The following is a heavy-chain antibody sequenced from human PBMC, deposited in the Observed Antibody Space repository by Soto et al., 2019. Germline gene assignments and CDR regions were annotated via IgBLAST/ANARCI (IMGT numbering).Heavy chain of an antibody. CDR2: IIPIIGTA. Sequence: SLKVSCKASGSTFSSYAMNWVRQAPGQRIEWMGGIIPIIGTANYAQKFQGRVTITADESTSTAYMELSSLRSEDTAVYYCARGGSSPRSGMDVWGQGTTVTVSS. CDR3: ARGGSSPRSGMDV. J-gene: IGHJ6*02. CDR1: GSTFSSYA. D-gene: IGHD2-15*01. V-gene: IGHV1-69*13.